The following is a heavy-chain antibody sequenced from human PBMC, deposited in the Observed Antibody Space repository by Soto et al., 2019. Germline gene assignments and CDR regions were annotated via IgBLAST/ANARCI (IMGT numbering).Heavy chain of an antibody. Sequence: GESLKISCMGSGYKVSTWHNFTSYWIAWVRQMPGEGLEWMGIIYPGDSDTRYSPSFQGQVTISADKSINSVYLQWSSLKASDTATYYCARALKDTVMAHHAFDIWGQGTMVTVSS. CDR3: ARALKDTVMAHHAFDI. J-gene: IGHJ3*02. D-gene: IGHD5-18*01. V-gene: IGHV5-51*01. CDR1: GYKVSTWHNFTSYW. CDR2: IYPGDSDT.